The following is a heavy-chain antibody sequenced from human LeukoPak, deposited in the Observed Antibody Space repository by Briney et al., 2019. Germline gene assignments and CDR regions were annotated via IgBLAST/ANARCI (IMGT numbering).Heavy chain of an antibody. J-gene: IGHJ3*01. CDR1: GYTFTNSY. V-gene: IGHV1-46*01. CDR2: INPDGGNT. CDR3: ARIRDGYDDAYDL. Sequence: ASVKVSCKASGYTFTNSYIHWVRQAPGQVLEWMGLINPDGGNTNYAQNFQGRVTLTRDTSTSTVYMELSSLRSEDTAIYYCARIRDGYDDAYDLWGQGTVVTVSS. D-gene: IGHD5-24*01.